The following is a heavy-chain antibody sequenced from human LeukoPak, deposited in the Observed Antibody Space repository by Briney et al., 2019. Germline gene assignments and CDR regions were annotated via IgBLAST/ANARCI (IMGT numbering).Heavy chain of an antibody. CDR3: AKVREVGTNIEVVVVDTSGAFDM. V-gene: IGHV1-2*06. D-gene: IGHD2-15*01. CDR2: INPNSGDT. Sequence: ASVKVSCKASGYIFADYYIHWVRQAPGQGLEWMGRINPNSGDTNFAQKFQGRVTLTRDTSISTSYMELSSLRSDDTAVYFCAKVREVGTNIEVVVVDTSGAFDMWGQGTMVTVSS. CDR1: GYIFADYY. J-gene: IGHJ3*02.